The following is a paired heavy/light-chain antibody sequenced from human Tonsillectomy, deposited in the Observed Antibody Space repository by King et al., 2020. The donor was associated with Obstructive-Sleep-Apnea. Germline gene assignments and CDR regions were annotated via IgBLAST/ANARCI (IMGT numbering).Heavy chain of an antibody. J-gene: IGHJ5*02. CDR3: ARTRITMIVVGPYWFDP. V-gene: IGHV3-30*04. D-gene: IGHD3-22*01. CDR2: ISYDGSNK. Sequence: QVQLVESGGGVVQPGRSLRLSCAASGFTFSSYAMHWVRQAPGKGLEWVAVISYDGSNKYYADSVKGRFTISRDNSKNTLYLQMNSLRAEDTAVYYCARTRITMIVVGPYWFDPWGQGTLVTVSS. CDR1: GFTFSSYA.
Light chain of an antibody. CDR1: QSVLYSSNNKNY. CDR2: WAS. Sequence: DIVMTQSPDSLAVSLGERATINCKSSQSVLYSSNNKNYLAWYQQKPGQPPKLLIYWASTRESGVPDRFSGSGSGTDFTLTISSLQAEDVAVYYCQQYYSTLQGTFGQGTKVEIK. J-gene: IGKJ1*01. CDR3: QQYYSTLQGT. V-gene: IGKV4-1*01.